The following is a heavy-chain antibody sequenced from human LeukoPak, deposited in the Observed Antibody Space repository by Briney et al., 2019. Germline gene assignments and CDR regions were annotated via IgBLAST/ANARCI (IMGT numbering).Heavy chain of an antibody. CDR2: IHYSGST. CDR1: GGSISSYY. J-gene: IGHJ5*02. Sequence: SETLSLTCTVSGGSISSYYWSWIRQPPGKGLEWIGYIHYSGSTNYNPSLKSRVTISVDTSKNQFSLKLSSVTAADTAVYYCARLRGRGASGFDPWGQGTLVTVSS. D-gene: IGHD1-26*01. CDR3: ARLRGRGASGFDP. V-gene: IGHV4-59*08.